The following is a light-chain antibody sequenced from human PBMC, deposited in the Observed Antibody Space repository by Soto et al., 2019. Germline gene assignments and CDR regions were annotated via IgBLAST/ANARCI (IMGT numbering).Light chain of an antibody. CDR2: SAS. CDR1: QSISNY. CDR3: QQSYNTPRT. Sequence: DLQMTQSPSSLSASVGDRVTMSCRASQSISNYLNWYQQKPGNAPKLLISSASGLQSGVPSRFSGSGSGTDFTLTISDLQPEDFATYYCQQSYNTPRTFGQGTKVEIK. J-gene: IGKJ1*01. V-gene: IGKV1-39*01.